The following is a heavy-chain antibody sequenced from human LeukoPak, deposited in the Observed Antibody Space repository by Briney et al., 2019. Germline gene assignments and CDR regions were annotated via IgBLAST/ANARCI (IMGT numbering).Heavy chain of an antibody. CDR3: ARPHAYYYYMDV. J-gene: IGHJ6*03. CDR2: INHSGST. Sequence: PSETLSLTCAVYGGSFSGYYWSWIRQPPGKGLEWIGEINHSGSTNYNPSLKSRVTISVDTSKNQFSLKLSSVTAADTAVYYCARPHAYYYYMDVWGKGTTVTVSS. V-gene: IGHV4-34*01. CDR1: GGSFSGYY.